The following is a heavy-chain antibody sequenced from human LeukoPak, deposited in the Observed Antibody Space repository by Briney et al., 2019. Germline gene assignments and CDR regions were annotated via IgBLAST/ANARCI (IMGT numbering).Heavy chain of an antibody. CDR3: ARGPSSNWSGLDF. J-gene: IGHJ4*02. Sequence: GGSLRLSCAASGFSFSGHWMHWARQLPGKGLVWVSRISPTGSTTSYADSVKGRFTVSRDNAKNTLYLRVNNLRAEDTAVYYCARGPSSNWSGLDFWGQGTLLTVSS. V-gene: IGHV3-74*01. CDR2: ISPTGSTT. CDR1: GFSFSGHW. D-gene: IGHD6-13*01.